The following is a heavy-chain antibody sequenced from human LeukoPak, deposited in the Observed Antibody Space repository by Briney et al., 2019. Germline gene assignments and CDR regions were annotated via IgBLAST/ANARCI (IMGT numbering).Heavy chain of an antibody. CDR1: GFTFSSYA. V-gene: IGHV3-23*01. D-gene: IGHD2-8*01. J-gene: IGHJ4*02. Sequence: QPGGSLSLSCAASGFTFSSYAMSWVRQAPGKGLEWVSVISGSGDSTHYADSVKGRFTISRDNSKNTVYLQMNSLRAEDTAVYYWANEGPNFDDWGQGTLVTVSS. CDR3: ANEGPNFDD. CDR2: ISGSGDST.